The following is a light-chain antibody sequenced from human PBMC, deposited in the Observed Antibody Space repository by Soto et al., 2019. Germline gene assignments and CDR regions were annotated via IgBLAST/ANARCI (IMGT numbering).Light chain of an antibody. J-gene: IGKJ1*01. CDR2: GAS. CDR3: QQHNNWPRT. Sequence: EIVMTQSPATLSVSPGERATLSCRASQSVFSNLAWYQQQPGQAPRLLIYGASTRATGIPARFSGSGSGTEFTLTISSLQSEDFAVYYCQQHNNWPRTFGQGTKVDIK. V-gene: IGKV3-15*01. CDR1: QSVFSN.